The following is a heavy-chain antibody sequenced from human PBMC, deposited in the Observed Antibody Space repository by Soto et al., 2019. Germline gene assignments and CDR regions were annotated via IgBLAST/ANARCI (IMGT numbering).Heavy chain of an antibody. CDR3: AKRGGDSGWGDFDS. CDR2: ISHSDHST. CDR1: GFPFSRCA. V-gene: IGHV3-23*01. Sequence: EVQLLESGGGLVQPGGSLRLSCAASGFPFSRCAMNWVRQDPGKGLEWVSTISHSDHSTYYADSVKGRFTVSRDNSENTLYLQMNGLRAEDTAIYYCAKRGGDSGWGDFDSWGQGILVTVSS. J-gene: IGHJ4*02. D-gene: IGHD6-19*01.